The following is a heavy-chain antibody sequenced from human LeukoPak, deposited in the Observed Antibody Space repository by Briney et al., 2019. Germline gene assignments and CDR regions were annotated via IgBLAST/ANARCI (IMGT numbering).Heavy chain of an antibody. D-gene: IGHD1-26*01. J-gene: IGHJ5*02. CDR3: ARNSGNYLGWFDP. CDR2: IHYSGRT. Sequence: SETLSLTCTVSGGSISTSSYYWGWIRQPPAKGLEWLGTIHYSGRTYYNPSLKSRVTKSVDTSKNQFSLKMSSVTAADTAMYYCARNSGNYLGWFDPWGEGTLVTVSS. V-gene: IGHV4-39*01. CDR1: GGSISTSSYY.